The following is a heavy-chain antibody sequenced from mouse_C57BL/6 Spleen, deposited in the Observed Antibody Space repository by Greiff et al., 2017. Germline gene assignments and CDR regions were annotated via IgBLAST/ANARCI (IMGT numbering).Heavy chain of an antibody. V-gene: IGHV1-39*01. CDR2: INPNYGTT. CDR3: AREGGGSSPFDY. J-gene: IGHJ2*01. D-gene: IGHD1-1*01. CDR1: GYSFTDYN. Sequence: VHVKQSGPELVKPGASVKISCKASGYSFTDYNMNWVKQSNGKSLEWIGVINPNYGTTSYNQKFKGKATLTVDQSSSTAYMQLNSLTSEDSAVYYCAREGGGSSPFDYWGQGTTLTVSS.